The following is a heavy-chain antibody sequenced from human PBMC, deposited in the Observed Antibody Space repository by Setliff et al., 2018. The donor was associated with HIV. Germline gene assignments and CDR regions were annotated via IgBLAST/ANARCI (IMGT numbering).Heavy chain of an antibody. D-gene: IGHD3-10*01. CDR1: GYKFTNYW. CDR2: IYPGDSDT. J-gene: IGHJ4*02. CDR3: ATRGLSGAGSPTEH. V-gene: IGHV5-51*01. Sequence: GESLKISCTGSGYKFTNYWIGWVRQMPGKGLQYMGIIYPGDSDTRYSPSFQGQVTISADVSLNTVFLQWTSLKTSDSAVYYCATRGLSGAGSPTEHWGQGTLVTVS.